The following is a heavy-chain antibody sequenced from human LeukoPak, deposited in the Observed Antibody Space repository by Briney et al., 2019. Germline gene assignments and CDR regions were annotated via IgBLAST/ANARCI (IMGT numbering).Heavy chain of an antibody. CDR2: IYYSGST. CDR1: GGSIRSFY. V-gene: IGHV4-59*01. Sequence: PSETLSLTCTVSGGSIRSFYWNWIRQPPGKGLEWIGYIYYSGSTNYNPSLKSRVTISVDTSKNQFSLRLSSVTAADTAVYYCARDGHSSGWYENWFDPWGQGTLVTVSS. CDR3: ARDGHSSGWYENWFDP. D-gene: IGHD6-19*01. J-gene: IGHJ5*02.